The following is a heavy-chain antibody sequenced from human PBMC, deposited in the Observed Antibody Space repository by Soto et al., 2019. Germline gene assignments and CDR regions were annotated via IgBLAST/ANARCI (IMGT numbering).Heavy chain of an antibody. Sequence: LSPIWAVYDWSFSGCCWSWIRQPPGKGLEWIGEINHSGSTNYNPSLKSRVTISVDTSKNQFSLKLSSVTAADTAVYYCARGGVQKWYYYYGMDVWGQGTTVTVSS. CDR1: DWSFSGCC. CDR3: ARGGVQKWYYYYGMDV. D-gene: IGHD1-1*01. V-gene: IGHV4-34*01. CDR2: INHSGST. J-gene: IGHJ6*02.